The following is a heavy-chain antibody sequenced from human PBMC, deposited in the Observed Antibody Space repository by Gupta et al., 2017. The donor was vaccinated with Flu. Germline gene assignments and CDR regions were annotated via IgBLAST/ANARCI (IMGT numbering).Heavy chain of an antibody. CDR2: IGTAGDT. CDR3: ARARPQRFYGDYITLFDY. V-gene: IGHV3-13*01. Sequence: EVQLVESGGGLVQPGGSLRLSCAASGFPFSSYDMHWVRQATGKGLEWVSAIGTAGDTYYPGSVKGRFTISRENAKNSLYLQMNSLRAGDTAVYYCARARPQRFYGDYITLFDYWGQGTLVTVSS. D-gene: IGHD4-17*01. J-gene: IGHJ4*02. CDR1: GFPFSSYD.